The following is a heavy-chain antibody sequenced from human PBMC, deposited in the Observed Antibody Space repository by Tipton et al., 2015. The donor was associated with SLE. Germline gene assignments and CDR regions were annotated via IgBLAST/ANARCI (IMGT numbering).Heavy chain of an antibody. D-gene: IGHD2-2*01. J-gene: IGHJ6*03. CDR3: ARTDCTRTSRSHYMDV. CDR1: GFTFNSYA. V-gene: IGHV3-30*04. CDR2: ISYDGSQK. Sequence: SLRLSCAASGFTFNSYAIHWVRQAPGKGLEWVALISYDGSQKYNADSVKGRFTISRDNSKNTLYLQMNSLRTEDTAVYYCARTDCTRTSRSHYMDVWGRGTTVTVSS.